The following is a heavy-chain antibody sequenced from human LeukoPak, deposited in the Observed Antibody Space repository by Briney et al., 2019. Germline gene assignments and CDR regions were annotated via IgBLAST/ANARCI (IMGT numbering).Heavy chain of an antibody. D-gene: IGHD5-18*01. J-gene: IGHJ4*02. Sequence: TGGSLRLSCAGSGFTFNNYYMSWVRQAPGRRLEWVSSIGSTGSYIYYADSVKGRFTISRDNAKNSLFLQMNSLRAEDTAVYYCARDVLQYNYAFGYWGQGTLVTVSS. CDR2: IGSTGSYI. CDR3: ARDVLQYNYAFGY. V-gene: IGHV3-21*01. CDR1: GFTFNNYY.